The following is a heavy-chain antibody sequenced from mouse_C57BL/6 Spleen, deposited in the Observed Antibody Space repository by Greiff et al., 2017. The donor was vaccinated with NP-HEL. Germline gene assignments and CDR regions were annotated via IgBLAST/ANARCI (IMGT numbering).Heavy chain of an antibody. CDR1: GYAFSSYW. D-gene: IGHD1-1*01. CDR2: IYPGDGDT. J-gene: IGHJ1*03. Sequence: QVQLQQSGAELVKPGASVKISCKASGYAFSSYWMNWVKQRPGKGLEWIGQIYPGDGDTNYNGKFKGKATLTADKSSSTAYMQLSSLTSEDSAVYFCARSLSTTVYFDVWGTGTTVTVSS. CDR3: ARSLSTTVYFDV. V-gene: IGHV1-80*01.